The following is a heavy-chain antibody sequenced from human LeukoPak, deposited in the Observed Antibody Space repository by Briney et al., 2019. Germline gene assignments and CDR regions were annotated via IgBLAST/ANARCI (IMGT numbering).Heavy chain of an antibody. Sequence: SETLSLTCTVSGGSISSYYWSWIRQPPGKGLEWIGYVYYSGSTNYNPSLKSRVTISVDTSKTQFSLKLSSVTAADTAVYYCARGYGSGSYNYYYYGMDVWGQGTTVTVS. CDR1: GGSISSYY. D-gene: IGHD3-10*01. CDR2: VYYSGST. V-gene: IGHV4-59*01. CDR3: ARGYGSGSYNYYYYGMDV. J-gene: IGHJ6*02.